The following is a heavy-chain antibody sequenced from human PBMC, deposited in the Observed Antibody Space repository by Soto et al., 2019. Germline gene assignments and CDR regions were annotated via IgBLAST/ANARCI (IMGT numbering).Heavy chain of an antibody. V-gene: IGHV1-2*02. CDR3: ARVVRRNTVVTRYYYGMDV. CDR1: GYTFTGYY. CDR2: INPNSGGT. Sequence: ASVKVSCKASGYTFTGYYMHWVRQAPGQGLEWMGWINPNSGGTNYAQKFQGRVTMTRDTSISTAYMELSWLRSDDTAVYYCARVVRRNTVVTRYYYGMDVWGQGTTVTVSS. D-gene: IGHD2-21*02. J-gene: IGHJ6*02.